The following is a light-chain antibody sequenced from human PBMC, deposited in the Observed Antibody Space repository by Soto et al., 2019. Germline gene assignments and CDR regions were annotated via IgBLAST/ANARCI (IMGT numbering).Light chain of an antibody. CDR3: QQLNSYPFT. CDR2: AAS. V-gene: IGKV1-9*01. Sequence: DIQLTQSPSFLSASVGDRVTITCRASQGISSYLAWYQQKPGKAPKLLIYAASTLQIGVPSRYSGSGSGTEFTLTISSLQTEDFATYYCQQLNSYPFTFGGGTKVEIK. CDR1: QGISSY. J-gene: IGKJ4*01.